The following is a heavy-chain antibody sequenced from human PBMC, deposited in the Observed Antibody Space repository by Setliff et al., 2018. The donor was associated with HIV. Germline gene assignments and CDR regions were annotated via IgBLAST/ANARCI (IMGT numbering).Heavy chain of an antibody. Sequence: SEILSLTCTVSGGSVGSGSYYWSWIRQSPGKGLEWIGYIYYSGSTTYNPTLKSRVTMSIDTSKNQFSLKVRSVSAADTAVYYCARDPPGYGDSNDYWGQGMLVTVSS. D-gene: IGHD4-17*01. CDR3: ARDPPGYGDSNDY. CDR2: IYYSGST. V-gene: IGHV4-61*01. CDR1: GGSVGSGSYY. J-gene: IGHJ4*02.